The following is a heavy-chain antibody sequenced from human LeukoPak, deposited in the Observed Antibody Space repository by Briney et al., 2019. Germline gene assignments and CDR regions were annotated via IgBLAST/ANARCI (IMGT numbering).Heavy chain of an antibody. V-gene: IGHV3-11*05. CDR2: ISSSSGHT. Sequence: KAGGSLRLSCAASGCTFSDYYMIWIRQAQGEGLEWVSFISSSSGHTNYADSVRGRFTISRDNAKNSLYLQMNSLRVEDTAVYYCARVPSSAWFDPWGQGTLVTVSS. CDR1: GCTFSDYY. J-gene: IGHJ5*02. CDR3: ARVPSSAWFDP.